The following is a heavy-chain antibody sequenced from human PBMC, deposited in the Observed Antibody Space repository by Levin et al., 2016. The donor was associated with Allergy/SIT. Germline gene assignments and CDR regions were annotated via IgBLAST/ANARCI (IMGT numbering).Heavy chain of an antibody. Sequence: ASVKVSCKTSGYTLSRYYMHWVRQAPGQGLEWMGIINPSGGSTRYAQKFQGRVTMTRDTSASTAYMELSSLGSEDTGVYYCAREPAGGAAAGTSFDYWGQGTLVTVSS. D-gene: IGHD6-13*01. CDR2: INPSGGST. CDR3: AREPAGGAAAGTSFDY. CDR1: GYTLSRYY. J-gene: IGHJ4*02. V-gene: IGHV1-46*01.